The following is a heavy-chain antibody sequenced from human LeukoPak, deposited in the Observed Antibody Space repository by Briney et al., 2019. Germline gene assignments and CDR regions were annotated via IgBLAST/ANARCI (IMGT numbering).Heavy chain of an antibody. D-gene: IGHD6-13*01. CDR3: ARDTAIAAALDY. Sequence: PGGSLRLSCEASGFTFSIYDMYWVRQAPGKGLECVASISRNSGDYTLYAASVKGRFTNSRDNSKNTLYLQMNSLRAEDTAVYYCARDTAIAAALDYWGQGTLVTVSS. CDR2: ISRNSGDYT. CDR1: GFTFSIYD. J-gene: IGHJ4*02. V-gene: IGHV3-23*01.